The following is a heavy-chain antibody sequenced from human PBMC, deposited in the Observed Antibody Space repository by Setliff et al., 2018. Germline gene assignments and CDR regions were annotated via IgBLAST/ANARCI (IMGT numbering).Heavy chain of an antibody. J-gene: IGHJ5*02. CDR3: ARDKPIIVGAPMDWFDP. D-gene: IGHD1-26*01. CDR1: GYSISSGYY. Sequence: PSETLSLTCTVAGYSISSGYYWGWIRQPPGKGLEWIGSIYHSGSTYYNPSLKSRVTISVDTSKNQFYLKLSSVTAADTAVYYCARDKPIIVGAPMDWFDPWGQGTLVTVSS. CDR2: IYHSGST. V-gene: IGHV4-38-2*02.